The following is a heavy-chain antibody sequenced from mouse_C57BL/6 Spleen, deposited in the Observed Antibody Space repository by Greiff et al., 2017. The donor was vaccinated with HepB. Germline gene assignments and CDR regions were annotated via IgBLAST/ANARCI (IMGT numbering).Heavy chain of an antibody. CDR3: ARSEVYYDYDWFAY. D-gene: IGHD2-4*01. CDR2: INPGSGGT. Sequence: VKLQESGAELVRPGTSVKVSCKASGYAFTNYLIEWVKQRPGQGLEWIGVINPGSGGTNYNEKFKGKATLTADKSSSTAYMQLSSLTSEDSAVYFCARSEVYYDYDWFAYWGQGTLVTVSA. V-gene: IGHV1-54*01. J-gene: IGHJ3*01. CDR1: GYAFTNYL.